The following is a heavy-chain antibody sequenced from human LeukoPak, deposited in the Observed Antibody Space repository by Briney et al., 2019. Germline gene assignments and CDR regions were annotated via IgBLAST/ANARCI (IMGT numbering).Heavy chain of an antibody. CDR2: INSDGSST. CDR1: GFTFSSYW. Sequence: GGSLRLSCAASGFTFSSYWMHWVRQAPGKGLVWVSRINSDGSSTSYADSVKGRFTISRDNAKNPLYLQMNSLRAEDTAVYYCARVAPDYYGSGSYYPRPRWDWYFDLWGRGTLVTVSS. V-gene: IGHV3-74*01. CDR3: ARVAPDYYGSGSYYPRPRWDWYFDL. J-gene: IGHJ2*01. D-gene: IGHD3-10*01.